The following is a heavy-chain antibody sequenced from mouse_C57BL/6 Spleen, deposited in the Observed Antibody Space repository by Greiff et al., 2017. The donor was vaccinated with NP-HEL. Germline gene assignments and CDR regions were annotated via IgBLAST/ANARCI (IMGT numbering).Heavy chain of an antibody. CDR1: GYAFTNYL. CDR2: INPGSGGT. D-gene: IGHD1-1*01. V-gene: IGHV1-54*01. J-gene: IGHJ3*01. Sequence: QVQLQQSGAELVRPGTSVKVSCKASGYAFTNYLIEWVKQRPGQGLEWIGVINPGSGGTNYNEKFKGKATLTAYKSSSTAYMQLSSLTSEDSAVYFCARSTTEQAYWGQGTLVTVSA. CDR3: ARSTTEQAY.